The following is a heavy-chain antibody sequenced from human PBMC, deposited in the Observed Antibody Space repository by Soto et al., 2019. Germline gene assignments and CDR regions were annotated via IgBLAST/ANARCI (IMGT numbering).Heavy chain of an antibody. V-gene: IGHV4-39*01. CDR1: GGSISSSSYY. CDR3: ARRMVGAAAGEGRIFDY. J-gene: IGHJ4*02. CDR2: IYYSGST. D-gene: IGHD6-13*01. Sequence: QLQLQESGPGLVKPSETLSLTCTVSGGSISSSSYYWGWIRQPPGKGRGGFGSIYYSGSTYYNPSLKSRVTISVDTSKNQFSLKLSSVTAADTAVYYCARRMVGAAAGEGRIFDYWGQGTLVTVSS.